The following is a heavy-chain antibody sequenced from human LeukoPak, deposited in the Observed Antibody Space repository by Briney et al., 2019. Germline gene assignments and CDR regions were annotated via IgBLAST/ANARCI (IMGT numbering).Heavy chain of an antibody. Sequence: GRSLRLSCAASGFTFSSYAMHWVRQAPGKGLEWVAVISYDGSNKYYADSVKGRFTISRDNSKNTLYLQMNSLRAEDTAVYYCAREGIVDAFDIWGQGTMATVSS. D-gene: IGHD3-22*01. J-gene: IGHJ3*02. CDR1: GFTFSSYA. CDR3: AREGIVDAFDI. V-gene: IGHV3-30*04. CDR2: ISYDGSNK.